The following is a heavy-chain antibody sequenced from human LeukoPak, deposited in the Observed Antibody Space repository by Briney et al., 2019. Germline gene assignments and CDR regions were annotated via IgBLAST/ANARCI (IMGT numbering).Heavy chain of an antibody. CDR1: GGSICSVNYY. Sequence: PSQTLSLICTVSGGSICSVNYYWSWIRQHPGKGLEWIGYIYYSGGTQYNPSLKSRVTISVDTSKNQFSLRLSSVTAADTAVYYCARLDILTAANFDPWGQGTLVTVSS. CDR3: ARLDILTAANFDP. J-gene: IGHJ5*02. CDR2: IYYSGGT. V-gene: IGHV4-31*03. D-gene: IGHD3-9*01.